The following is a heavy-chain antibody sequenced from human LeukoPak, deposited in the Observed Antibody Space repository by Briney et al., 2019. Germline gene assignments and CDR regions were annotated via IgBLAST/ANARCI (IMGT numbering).Heavy chain of an antibody. CDR2: ISGSGGST. V-gene: IGHV3-23*01. J-gene: IGHJ5*02. CDR3: AKGDCSGGSCHPLPSWFDP. Sequence: GGSLRLSCAASGFTFSSYGMSWVRQAPGKGLEWVSAISGSGGSTYYADSVKGRFTISRDNSKNTLYLQMNSLRAEDTAVYYCAKGDCSGGSCHPLPSWFDPWGQGTLVTVSS. CDR1: GFTFSSYG. D-gene: IGHD2-15*01.